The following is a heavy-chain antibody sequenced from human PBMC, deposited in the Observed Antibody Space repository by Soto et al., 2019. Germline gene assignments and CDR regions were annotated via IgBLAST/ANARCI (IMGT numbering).Heavy chain of an antibody. CDR2: IYYSGST. CDR3: ASLKGVGATGDFDY. CDR1: GGTISSYY. D-gene: IGHD1-26*01. J-gene: IGHJ4*02. Sequence: SETLSLTCTVAGGTISSYYWSWIRQPPGKGLEWIGYIYYSGSTNYNPSLKSRVTISVDASKDQFSLKLSSVTAADTAVYYCASLKGVGATGDFDYWGQGTLVTVSS. V-gene: IGHV4-59*01.